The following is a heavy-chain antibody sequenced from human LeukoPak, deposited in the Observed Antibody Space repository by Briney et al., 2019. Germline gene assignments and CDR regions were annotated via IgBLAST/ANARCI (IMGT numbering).Heavy chain of an antibody. Sequence: GGSLRLSCAASGFTFSNYYMSWIRQAPGKGLEWVSYISSSSSYTNYADSVKGRFTISRANAKNSLYLQTNSLTAAATAVYYCARAGSRGNFDYWGQGTLVTVSS. J-gene: IGHJ4*02. V-gene: IGHV3-11*06. CDR1: GFTFSNYY. CDR3: ARAGSRGNFDY. D-gene: IGHD3-10*01. CDR2: ISSSSSYT.